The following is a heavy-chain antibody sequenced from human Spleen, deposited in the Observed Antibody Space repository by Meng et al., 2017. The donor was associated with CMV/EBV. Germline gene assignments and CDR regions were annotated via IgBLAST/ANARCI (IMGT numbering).Heavy chain of an antibody. Sequence: LSLTCATSGFTFSGYEMNWVRRAPGKGLEWVSYITTSGTTKYYADSVKGRFTIARDNAKSSLYLQMNNLRAEDTAIYYCATYNGYSLFFDYWGQGALVTVSS. D-gene: IGHD5-18*01. J-gene: IGHJ4*02. CDR1: GFTFSGYE. CDR3: ATYNGYSLFFDY. V-gene: IGHV3-48*03. CDR2: ITTSGTTK.